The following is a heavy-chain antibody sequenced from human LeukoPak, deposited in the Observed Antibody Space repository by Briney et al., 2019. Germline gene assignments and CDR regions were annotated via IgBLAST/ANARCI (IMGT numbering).Heavy chain of an antibody. Sequence: GGSLRLSCAASGFTFTSYAMNWVRQAPGKGLEWVSAISGSGGSTYYADSVKGRFTISRDNSKDTLYLQMNSLRAEDTAVYYCAKDPHARIAAAVLHRGQGTLVTVSS. D-gene: IGHD6-13*01. CDR3: AKDPHARIAAAVLH. CDR2: ISGSGGST. J-gene: IGHJ4*02. V-gene: IGHV3-23*01. CDR1: GFTFTSYA.